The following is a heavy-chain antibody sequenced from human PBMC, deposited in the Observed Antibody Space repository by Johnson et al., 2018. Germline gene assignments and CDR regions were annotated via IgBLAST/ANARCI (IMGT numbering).Heavy chain of an antibody. V-gene: IGHV3-73*01. CDR3: TRTEYAGTFRSFDS. CDR1: GFPFSDSA. CDR2: VRSEPHSYAT. Sequence: EVQLVETGGGLVQPGGSLKLSCAASGFPFSDSAMHWVRQAPGKGLEWVGRVRSEPHSYATAYSASVKGRFTISRDDGNNPAYLHMNSLKTEDTAVYYCTRTEYAGTFRSFDSWGQVTLVTVSS. D-gene: IGHD2/OR15-2a*01. J-gene: IGHJ4*02.